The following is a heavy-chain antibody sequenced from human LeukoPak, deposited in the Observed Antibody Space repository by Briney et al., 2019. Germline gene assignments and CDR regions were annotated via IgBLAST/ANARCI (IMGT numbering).Heavy chain of an antibody. D-gene: IGHD6-13*01. V-gene: IGHV3-21*01. CDR1: GFTFSSYS. CDR3: ARDSSIAAAGIMWFDP. Sequence: GGSLRLSCAASGFTFSSYSMNWVRQAPGKGLEWVSSISSSSSYIYYADSVKGRFTISRDNAKNSLYLQMNSLRAEDTAVYYCARDSSIAAAGIMWFDPWGQGTLVTVSS. CDR2: ISSSSSYI. J-gene: IGHJ5*02.